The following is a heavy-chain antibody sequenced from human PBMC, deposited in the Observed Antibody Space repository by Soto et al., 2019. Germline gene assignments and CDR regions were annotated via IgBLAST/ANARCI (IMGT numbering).Heavy chain of an antibody. CDR1: GYTFTGYY. Sequence: GASVKVSCKASGYTFTGYYIHWVRQAPGQGLEWMGWINPNSGGTNYAQKFQGRVTMTRDTSISTAYMELSRLRSDDTAVYYCARLTPHLREEFDYWGQGTLVTVSS. CDR2: INPNSGGT. J-gene: IGHJ4*02. D-gene: IGHD7-27*01. CDR3: ARLTPHLREEFDY. V-gene: IGHV1-2*02.